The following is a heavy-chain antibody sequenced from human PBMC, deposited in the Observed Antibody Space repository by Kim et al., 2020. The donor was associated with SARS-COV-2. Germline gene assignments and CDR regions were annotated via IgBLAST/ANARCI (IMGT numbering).Heavy chain of an antibody. CDR1: GFTFSSYG. D-gene: IGHD3-10*01. CDR3: AKDHLVRFGELLL. J-gene: IGHJ4*02. Sequence: GGSLRLSCAASGFTFSSYGMHWVRQAPGKGLEWVAVISYDGSNKYYADSVKGRFTISRDNSKNTLYLQMNSLRAEDTAVYYCAKDHLVRFGELLLWGQGTLVTVSS. CDR2: ISYDGSNK. V-gene: IGHV3-30*18.